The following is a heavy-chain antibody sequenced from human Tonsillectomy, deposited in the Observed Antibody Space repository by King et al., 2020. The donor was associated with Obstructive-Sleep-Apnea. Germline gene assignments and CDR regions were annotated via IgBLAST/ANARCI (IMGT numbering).Heavy chain of an antibody. J-gene: IGHJ6*02. CDR1: GFTFRSYS. V-gene: IGHV3-48*04. D-gene: IGHD6-13*01. CDR3: ARDRQQLVPGYYYYGLDG. CDR2: ISTSSSAI. Sequence: QLVQSGGGLVQPGGSLRLSCAASGFTFRSYSMNWVRQAPGKGLEWVSYISTSSSAIYYADSVKGRFIISRDNAENSLYLQMNSVRAEDTAGDWCARDRQQLVPGYYYYGLDGWGQGTTVTVSS.